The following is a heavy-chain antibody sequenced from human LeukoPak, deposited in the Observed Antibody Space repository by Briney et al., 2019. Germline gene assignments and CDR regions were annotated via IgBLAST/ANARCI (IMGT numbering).Heavy chain of an antibody. D-gene: IGHD6-25*01. CDR2: IYTSGST. Sequence: SETLSLTCTVSGGSISSYYWRWIRQPAGKGLEWIGRIYTSGSTNYNPSLKSRVTMSVDTSKNQFSLKLSSVTAADTAVYYCARVRARGSAPDYWGQGTLVTVSS. J-gene: IGHJ4*02. V-gene: IGHV4-4*07. CDR1: GGSISSYY. CDR3: ARVRARGSAPDY.